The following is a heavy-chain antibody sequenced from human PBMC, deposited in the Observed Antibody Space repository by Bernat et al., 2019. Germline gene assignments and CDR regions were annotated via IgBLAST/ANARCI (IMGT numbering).Heavy chain of an antibody. CDR1: GFTFSRYW. V-gene: IGHV3-74*01. Sequence: EVQLVESGGGLVQPGGSLRLSCAASGFTFSRYWMHWVRHAPGKGLVWVSRINSDGITTTYADSVKGRFTISRDNAKNTVYLQMNSLRAEDTAVYYCARERSFFSWSDPWGQGTLVTVSS. CDR2: INSDGITT. D-gene: IGHD3-3*01. J-gene: IGHJ5*02. CDR3: ARERSFFSWSDP.